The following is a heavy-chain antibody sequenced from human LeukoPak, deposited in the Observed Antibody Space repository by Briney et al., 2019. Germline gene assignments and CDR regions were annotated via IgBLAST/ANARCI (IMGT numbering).Heavy chain of an antibody. Sequence: GESLKISCKGSGYSLTSYWIGWVRQMPGKGLEWMGIIYPGDSDTRYSPSFQGQVTISADKSITTAYLQWSSLKASDTAMYYCARRPRYCSGGSCYLDYWGQGTLVTVSS. CDR1: GYSLTSYW. J-gene: IGHJ4*02. D-gene: IGHD2-15*01. V-gene: IGHV5-51*01. CDR3: ARRPRYCSGGSCYLDY. CDR2: IYPGDSDT.